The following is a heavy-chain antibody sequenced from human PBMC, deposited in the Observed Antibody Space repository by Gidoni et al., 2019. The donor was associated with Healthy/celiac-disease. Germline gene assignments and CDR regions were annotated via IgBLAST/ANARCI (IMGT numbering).Heavy chain of an antibody. CDR2: IRSKAYGETT. V-gene: IGHV3-49*03. CDR3: TRAAKTGTTSPVYDY. J-gene: IGHJ4*02. D-gene: IGHD1-1*01. CDR1: GFTFGDYA. Sequence: EVQLVESGGGLVQPGRSLRLSCTASGFTFGDYAMSWFRQAPGKGLEWVGFIRSKAYGETTEYAASVKGRFTISRDDSKSIAYLQMNSLKTEDTAVYYCTRAAKTGTTSPVYDYWGQGTLVTVSS.